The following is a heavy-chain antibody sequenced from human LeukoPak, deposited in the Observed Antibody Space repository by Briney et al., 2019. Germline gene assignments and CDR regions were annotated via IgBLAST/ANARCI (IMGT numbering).Heavy chain of an antibody. D-gene: IGHD1-14*01. CDR3: TRDTFGTEDY. CDR1: GFTFSRYW. J-gene: IGHJ4*02. Sequence: GGSLRLSCAASGFTFSRYWMHWVRQAPGKGLVWVSRIDNFGNIISYADSVKGRFTISRDNSKNMLYLQMSSLRVEDTALYYCTRDTFGTEDYWGQGTLVTVSS. CDR2: IDNFGNII. V-gene: IGHV3-74*01.